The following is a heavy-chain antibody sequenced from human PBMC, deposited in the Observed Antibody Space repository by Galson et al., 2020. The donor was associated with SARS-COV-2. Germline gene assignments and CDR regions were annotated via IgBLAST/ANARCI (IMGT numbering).Heavy chain of an antibody. D-gene: IGHD2-21*02. J-gene: IGHJ4*02. CDR1: GWSFSEYY. V-gene: IGHV4-34*01. CDR3: AREDNFFLVVTATRMCYFDY. Sequence: SETLSLTCDVYGWSFSEYYWLWIRQPPGNGLESIGEINSRESTNYNPHPNSQVTISVDTSKNHFSLKLSSVTAAVTAVYYCAREDNFFLVVTATRMCYFDYWGRGTLATVSS. CDR2: INSREST.